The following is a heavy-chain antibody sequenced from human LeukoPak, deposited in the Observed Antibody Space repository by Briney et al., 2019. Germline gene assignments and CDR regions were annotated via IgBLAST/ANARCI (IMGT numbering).Heavy chain of an antibody. CDR3: ARALVAGVTLNALDI. CDR2: IQYDGSTT. CDR1: GFSFSSYW. V-gene: IGHV3-74*01. J-gene: IGHJ3*02. D-gene: IGHD2-15*01. Sequence: GGSLRLSCAASGFSFSSYWMHWVRQVPGKGLVWVARIQYDGSTTNYADSVKGRFTISRDNAKKTLYVQMNSLRAEDTAVYYCARALVAGVTLNALDIWGQGTMVTVSS.